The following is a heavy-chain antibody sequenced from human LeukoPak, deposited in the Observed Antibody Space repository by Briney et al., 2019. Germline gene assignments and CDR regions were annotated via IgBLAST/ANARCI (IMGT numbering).Heavy chain of an antibody. CDR3: TRDRVTMVRGVSRTLDAFDI. CDR1: GFTVSSHY. Sequence: GGSLRLSCAASGFTVSSHYMSWVRQAPGKGLEWVSVIYSGGSTYYGDSVKGRFTISRDNTKNTLYLQMNSLRAEDTAVYYCTRDRVTMVRGVSRTLDAFDIWGQGTMVTVSS. J-gene: IGHJ3*02. CDR2: IYSGGST. V-gene: IGHV3-66*01. D-gene: IGHD3-10*01.